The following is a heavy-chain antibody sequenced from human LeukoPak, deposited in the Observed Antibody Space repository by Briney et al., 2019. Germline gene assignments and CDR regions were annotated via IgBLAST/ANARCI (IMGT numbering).Heavy chain of an antibody. D-gene: IGHD2-2*01. CDR3: TRLRQYCSRTSCYYYFYYYYMDG. J-gene: IGHJ6*03. CDR2: VRSKSYGGAT. CDR1: GFTFGDYD. V-gene: IGHV3-49*03. Sequence: GGSLRLSCTASGFTFGDYDMSWFRQAPGKGLEWVGFVRSKSYGGATDYAASVKGRFTISRDDTKSIAYLLMNRLKTEDTAVYYCTRLRQYCSRTSCYYYFYYYYMDGWGEGTTVTVSS.